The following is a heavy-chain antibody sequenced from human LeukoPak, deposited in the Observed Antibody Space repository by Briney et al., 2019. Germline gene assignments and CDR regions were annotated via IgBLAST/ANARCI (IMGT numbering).Heavy chain of an antibody. Sequence: GASVKVSCKASGYTFTSYGISWVRQAPGQGLEWMRWISAYNGNTNYAQKLQGRVTMTTDTSTSTAYMELRSLRSDDTAVYYCARNPPSSYYYGSGSLRQNDYWGQGTLVTVSS. CDR2: ISAYNGNT. D-gene: IGHD3-10*01. J-gene: IGHJ4*02. CDR1: GYTFTSYG. V-gene: IGHV1-18*01. CDR3: ARNPPSSYYYGSGSLRQNDY.